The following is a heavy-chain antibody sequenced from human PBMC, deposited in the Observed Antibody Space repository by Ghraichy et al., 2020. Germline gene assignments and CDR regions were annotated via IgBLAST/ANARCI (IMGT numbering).Heavy chain of an antibody. CDR3: ARGGLGYCGSASCYEVDY. D-gene: IGHD2-2*01. Sequence: ASVKVSCKASGYTFTSYDINWVRQAPGQGLEWMGWMNPNSGNTGYAQKFQGRVTITPNTSISTAYMELSSLRSEDTAVYYCARGGLGYCGSASCYEVDYWGQGTLVTVSS. J-gene: IGHJ4*02. V-gene: IGHV1-8*03. CDR1: GYTFTSYD. CDR2: MNPNSGNT.